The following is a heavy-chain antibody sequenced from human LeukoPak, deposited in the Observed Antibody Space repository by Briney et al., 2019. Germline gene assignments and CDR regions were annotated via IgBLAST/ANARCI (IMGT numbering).Heavy chain of an antibody. D-gene: IGHD2-2*01. CDR2: ISWNSGSI. CDR1: GFTFYDYA. CDR3: ARAELGYCSSASCYLTAVIAFDI. Sequence: GGSLRLSCAASGFTFYDYAMHWVRQASGKGLEWVSGISWNSGSIGYADSVKGRFTISRDNAKNSLYLQMNSLRAEDTALYYCARAELGYCSSASCYLTAVIAFDIWGQGTMVTVSS. V-gene: IGHV3-9*01. J-gene: IGHJ3*02.